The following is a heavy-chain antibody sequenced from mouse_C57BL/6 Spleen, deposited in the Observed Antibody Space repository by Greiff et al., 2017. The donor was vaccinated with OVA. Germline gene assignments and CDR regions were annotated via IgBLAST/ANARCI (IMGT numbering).Heavy chain of an antibody. CDR1: GYTFTSYW. CDR2: IYPGSGST. V-gene: IGHV1-55*01. CDR3: ARKVYSNHFDY. Sequence: QVQLKESGAELVKPGASVKMSCKASGYTFTSYWITWVKQRPGQGLEWIGDIYPGSGSTNYNEKFKSKATLTVDTSSSTAYMQLSSLTSEDSAVYYCARKVYSNHFDYWGQGTTLTVSS. D-gene: IGHD2-5*01. J-gene: IGHJ2*01.